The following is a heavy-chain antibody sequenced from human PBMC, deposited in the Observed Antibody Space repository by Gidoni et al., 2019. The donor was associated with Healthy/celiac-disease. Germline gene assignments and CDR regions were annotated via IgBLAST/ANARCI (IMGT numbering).Heavy chain of an antibody. J-gene: IGHJ4*02. Sequence: QVQLQQWGAGLLKPSETLSLTCAVYGGYFRGYYWSWIRQPPGKGLEWIGEITHSGSTNYNPSLKSRVTISVDTSKNQFSLKLSSVTAADTAVYYCARGGGESGSYFRVYGYWGQGTLVTVSS. V-gene: IGHV4-34*01. D-gene: IGHD1-26*01. CDR2: ITHSGST. CDR1: GGYFRGYY. CDR3: ARGGGESGSYFRVYGY.